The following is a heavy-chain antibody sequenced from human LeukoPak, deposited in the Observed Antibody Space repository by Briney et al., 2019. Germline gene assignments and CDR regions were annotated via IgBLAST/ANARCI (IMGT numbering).Heavy chain of an antibody. CDR2: ISAYNGNT. V-gene: IGHV1-18*01. D-gene: IGHD2-2*01. J-gene: IGHJ5*02. Sequence: ASVKVSCKASGYTFTSYGISWVRQAPGQGLEWMGWISAYNGNTNYAQKLQGRVTMTTDTSTSTAYMELTSLRSDDTAVYYCAASCGSTSCSRSNWFDPWGQGTLVTVSS. CDR3: AASCGSTSCSRSNWFDP. CDR1: GYTFTSYG.